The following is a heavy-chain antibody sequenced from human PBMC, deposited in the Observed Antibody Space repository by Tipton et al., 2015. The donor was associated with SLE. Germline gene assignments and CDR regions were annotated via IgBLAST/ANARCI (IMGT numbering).Heavy chain of an antibody. J-gene: IGHJ3*02. Sequence: LRLSCAVYGGSFSGYYWSWIRQPPGKGLEWIGEINHSGSTNYNPTLKSRVTISVDTSKNQFSLKLSSVTAADTAVYYCARGPGPIAPVRAFDSGGQGTMVTVSS. V-gene: IGHV4-34*01. CDR1: GGSFSGYY. CDR2: INHSGST. D-gene: IGHD2-15*01. CDR3: ARGPGPIAPVRAFDS.